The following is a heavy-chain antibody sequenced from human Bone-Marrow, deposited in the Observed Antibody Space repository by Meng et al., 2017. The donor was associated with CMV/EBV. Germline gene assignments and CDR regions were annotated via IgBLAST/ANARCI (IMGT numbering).Heavy chain of an antibody. Sequence: ASVKVSCKASGYTFTGYYMHWVRQAPGQGLEWMGWINPNSGGTNYAQKFQGRVTMTRDTSISTAYMELSRLRSDDTAVYYCAIGLPMVRGVIPPLEFDYWGQGTLVTVSS. D-gene: IGHD3-10*01. CDR3: AIGLPMVRGVIPPLEFDY. CDR1: GYTFTGYY. V-gene: IGHV1-2*02. J-gene: IGHJ4*02. CDR2: INPNSGGT.